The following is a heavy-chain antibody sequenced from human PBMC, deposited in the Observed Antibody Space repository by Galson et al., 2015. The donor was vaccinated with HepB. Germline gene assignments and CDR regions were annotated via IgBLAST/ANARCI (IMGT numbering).Heavy chain of an antibody. Sequence: SVKVSCKASGYIFSSYSITWVRQAPGQGLEWMGWISAYNRHTNYAQSFQDRVTMTTDRSTSTIYLELRSLRSDDTAVYYCARGALVVVVGATQNNWLDPWGQGTLVTVSS. CDR1: GYIFSSYS. CDR3: ARGALVVVVGATQNNWLDP. D-gene: IGHD2-15*01. CDR2: ISAYNRHT. J-gene: IGHJ5*02. V-gene: IGHV1-18*01.